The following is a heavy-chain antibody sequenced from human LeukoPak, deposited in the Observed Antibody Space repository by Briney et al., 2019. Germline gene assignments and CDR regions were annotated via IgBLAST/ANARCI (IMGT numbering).Heavy chain of an antibody. CDR3: ARGVGFTTCMDV. V-gene: IGHV3-23*01. CDR1: GFTLSSHM. CDR2: FNGRGGTT. Sequence: GGSLRLSCAASGFTLSSHMMSCVRQAPGKGLEWVSYFNGRGGTTDYADSVKGRFTMLRDSSKDTLFLQMNSLRAEDTAVYYCARGVGFTTCMDVWGQGTTVTVSS. D-gene: IGHD1-14*01. J-gene: IGHJ6*02.